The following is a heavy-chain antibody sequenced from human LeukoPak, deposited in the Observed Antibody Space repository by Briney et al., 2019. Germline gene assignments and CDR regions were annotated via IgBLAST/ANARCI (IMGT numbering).Heavy chain of an antibody. J-gene: IGHJ3*02. Sequence: PGGTLRLSCAASGFTFSSYGMSWVRQAPGKGLEWVSAISGSGGSTYYAAPVKGGFTISRDDSKNTLYLQMNSLKTEDTAVYYCTTAVAGTAFDIWGQGTMVTVSS. CDR3: TTAVAGTAFDI. D-gene: IGHD6-19*01. CDR1: GFTFSSYG. CDR2: ISGSGGST. V-gene: IGHV3-23*01.